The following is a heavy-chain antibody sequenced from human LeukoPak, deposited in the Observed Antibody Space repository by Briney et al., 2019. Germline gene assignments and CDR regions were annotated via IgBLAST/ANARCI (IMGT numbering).Heavy chain of an antibody. CDR2: IYASGST. J-gene: IGHJ4*02. D-gene: IGHD2-2*01. CDR3: AGAPAGSLSWQSPLDY. Sequence: PLGTLPLTCAVYGGSFSGYYWSWVRQPAGKGLEWIGCIYASGSTNYNPSLKSRVTISVDTSKNLLSLKLISVTAADTAVYYCAGAPAGSLSWQSPLDYWGQGTLVTVSS. V-gene: IGHV4-59*10. CDR1: GGSFSGYY.